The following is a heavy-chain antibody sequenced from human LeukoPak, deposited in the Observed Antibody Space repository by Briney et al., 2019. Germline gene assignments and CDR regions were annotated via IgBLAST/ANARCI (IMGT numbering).Heavy chain of an antibody. CDR1: GFTFGDYA. CDR3: TRRPMGYCSSTSCSYGMDV. CDR2: IRSKAYGGTT. V-gene: IGHV3-49*04. D-gene: IGHD2-2*01. J-gene: IGHJ6*02. Sequence: PGGSLRLSCTASGFTFGDYAMSWVRQAPGKGLEWVGFIRSKAYGGTTEYAASVKGRFTTSRDDSKSIAYLQMNSLKTEDTAVYYCTRRPMGYCSSTSCSYGMDVWGQGTTVTVSS.